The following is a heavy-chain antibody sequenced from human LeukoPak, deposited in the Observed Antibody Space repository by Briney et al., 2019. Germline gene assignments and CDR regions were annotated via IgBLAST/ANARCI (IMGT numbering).Heavy chain of an antibody. CDR1: GYTFTSYG. D-gene: IGHD3-22*01. Sequence: ASVKVSCKASGYTFTSYGINWVRQAPGQGLEWMGWISAYNGDTNYAQKLQGRVTMTTDTSTSTAYMELRSLRSDDTAVYYCARGGPAPHRITLIVVASSTDAFDIWGQGTMVTVSS. J-gene: IGHJ3*02. CDR3: ARGGPAPHRITLIVVASSTDAFDI. CDR2: ISAYNGDT. V-gene: IGHV1-18*01.